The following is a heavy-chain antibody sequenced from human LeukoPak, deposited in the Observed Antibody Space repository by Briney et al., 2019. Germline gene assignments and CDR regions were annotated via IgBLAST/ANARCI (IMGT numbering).Heavy chain of an antibody. J-gene: IGHJ4*02. CDR2: IKQDGSDK. CDR1: GFTFSSYW. V-gene: IGHV3-7*01. CDR3: ARGGYHGSGSRFDN. Sequence: GGSLRLSCAASGFTFSSYWMSWVRQAPGEGLEWVANIKQDGSDKYYVGSVKGRFTISRDNAKNSLYLQMNSLRAEDTAVYYCARGGYHGSGSRFDNWGQGTLVTVSS. D-gene: IGHD3-10*01.